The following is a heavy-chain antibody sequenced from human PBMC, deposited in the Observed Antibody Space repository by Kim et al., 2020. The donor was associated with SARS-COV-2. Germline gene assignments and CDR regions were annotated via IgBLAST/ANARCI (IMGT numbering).Heavy chain of an antibody. V-gene: IGHV6-1*01. Sequence: AVSVKSRITINPDTSKNQFSLQLNSVTPEDTAVYYCARDGYIAVADYYFDYWGQGTLVTVSS. J-gene: IGHJ4*02. D-gene: IGHD6-19*01. CDR3: ARDGYIAVADYYFDY.